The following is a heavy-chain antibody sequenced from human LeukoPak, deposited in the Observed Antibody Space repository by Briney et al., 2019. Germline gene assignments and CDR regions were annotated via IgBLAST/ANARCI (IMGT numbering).Heavy chain of an antibody. Sequence: GGSLRLSCAASGFTFSSYAMSWVRQAPGKGLEWVSAISGSGGSTYYADSVKGRFTISRDNANNMLYLQMNSLGVEDTAIYYCVRDWFGIDYWGQGTLVAVSS. D-gene: IGHD3-10*01. J-gene: IGHJ4*02. CDR3: VRDWFGIDY. V-gene: IGHV3-23*01. CDR2: ISGSGGST. CDR1: GFTFSSYA.